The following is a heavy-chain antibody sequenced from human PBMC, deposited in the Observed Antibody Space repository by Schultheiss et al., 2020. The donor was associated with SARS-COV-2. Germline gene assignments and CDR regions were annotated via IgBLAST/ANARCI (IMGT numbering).Heavy chain of an antibody. CDR3: ARHPVGRTSDY. Sequence: SETLSLTCIVSDGSISSGDYYWGWIRQHPGKGLEWIGYIYYSGSTNYNPSLKSRVTISVDTSKNQFSLKLSSVTAADTAVYYCARHPVGRTSDYWGQGTLVTVSS. CDR2: IYYSGST. J-gene: IGHJ4*02. CDR1: DGSISSGDYY. D-gene: IGHD1-26*01. V-gene: IGHV4-61*05.